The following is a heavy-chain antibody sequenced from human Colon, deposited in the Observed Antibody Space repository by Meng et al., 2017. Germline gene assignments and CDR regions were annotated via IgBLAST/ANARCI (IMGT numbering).Heavy chain of an antibody. V-gene: IGHV4-4*02. Sequence: VQLRGSGPVRVQPSGTRSLTCAVSSGSISSSNWWSWDRQPPGKGLEWIGEISQSGPTYYNPSPKSRVTITGDWSKNQFSLNLNSVTAADTAVYYCARFYGSGTFEVHDYWGQGTLVTVSS. CDR2: ISQSGPT. J-gene: IGHJ4*02. CDR3: ARFYGSGTFEVHDY. D-gene: IGHD3-10*01. CDR1: SGSISSSNW.